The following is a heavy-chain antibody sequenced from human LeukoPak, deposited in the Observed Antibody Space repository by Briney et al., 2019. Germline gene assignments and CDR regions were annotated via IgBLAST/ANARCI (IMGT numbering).Heavy chain of an antibody. V-gene: IGHV3-48*03. D-gene: IGHD1-14*01. Sequence: GGSLRLSCAASGXTFSSYEMNWVRQAPGKGLEWVSYISSSGSTTYSADSVKGRFTISRDNAKNSLYLQMNSLRAEDTAVYYCARGTDFDYWGQGTLVTVSS. CDR2: ISSSGSTT. J-gene: IGHJ4*02. CDR1: GXTFSSYE. CDR3: ARGTDFDY.